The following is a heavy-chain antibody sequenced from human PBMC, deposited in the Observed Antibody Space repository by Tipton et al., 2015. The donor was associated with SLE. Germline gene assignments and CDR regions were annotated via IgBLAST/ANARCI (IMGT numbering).Heavy chain of an antibody. CDR2: IYHSGST. J-gene: IGHJ5*02. D-gene: IGHD3-3*01. CDR3: GRSPAGFGVNNWFDP. CDR1: GYSISSDYY. Sequence: GLVKPSETLSLTCAVSGYSISSDYYWGWIRQPPGKGLEWIGSIYHSGSTYYNPSLKSRVTISVDMSKNHFSLKLSSVTAADTALYYCGRSPAGFGVNNWFDPWGQGTLVTVSS. V-gene: IGHV4-38-2*01.